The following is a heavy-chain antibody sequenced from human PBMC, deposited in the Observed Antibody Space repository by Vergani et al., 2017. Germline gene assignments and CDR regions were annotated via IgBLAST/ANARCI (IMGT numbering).Heavy chain of an antibody. CDR2: ISWNSNSI. D-gene: IGHD6-6*01. CDR3: AKDLGTSSGGGWFDP. Sequence: EVQLEESGGGLVLPGRSLRLSCVASGFTSAGYAKHWVRQAPGKGLEWVSGISWNSNSISYADSVKGRFTISRDNAKNSLYLQMNSLRAEDTALYYCAKDLGTSSGGGWFDPWGQGTLVTVSS. V-gene: IGHV3-9*02. J-gene: IGHJ5*02. CDR1: GFTSAGYA.